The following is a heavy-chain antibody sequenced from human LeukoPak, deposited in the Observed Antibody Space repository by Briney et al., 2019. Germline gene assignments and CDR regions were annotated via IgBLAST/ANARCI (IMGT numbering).Heavy chain of an antibody. CDR1: GGSISSHY. D-gene: IGHD6-13*01. V-gene: IGHV4-59*11. CDR2: SYYSGTT. Sequence: PSETLSLTCAVSGGSISSHYWSWIRQPPGKGLEWIGYSYYSGTTSYSPSLESRVTMSIDTSKNQFSLKLTSITPADTAVYYCARAGSVADARYYYYYMDVWGEGTTVTVSS. J-gene: IGHJ6*03. CDR3: ARAGSVADARYYYYYMDV.